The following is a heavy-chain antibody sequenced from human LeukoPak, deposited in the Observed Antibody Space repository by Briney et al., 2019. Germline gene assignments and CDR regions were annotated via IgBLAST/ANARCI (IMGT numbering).Heavy chain of an antibody. J-gene: IGHJ3*02. V-gene: IGHV3-53*01. D-gene: IGHD3-10*01. CDR3: ARDSGRFDGFDI. CDR2: IYSDGRT. CDR1: GFTVSTNY. Sequence: GGSLRLSCAASGFTVSTNYMSWVRQAPGKGLEWVSVIYSDGRTYYADSVKGRFTISRDNSKNTLYLQMNSLRAEDTAVYYCARDSGRFDGFDIWGQGTMVTVSS.